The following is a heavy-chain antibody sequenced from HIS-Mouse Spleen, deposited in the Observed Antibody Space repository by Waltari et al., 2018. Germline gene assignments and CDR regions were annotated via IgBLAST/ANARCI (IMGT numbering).Heavy chain of an antibody. CDR1: GGSFSGYY. CDR2: INHSGST. V-gene: IGHV4-34*01. J-gene: IGHJ4*02. CDR3: ARLRVRSLDY. Sequence: QVQLQQWGAGLLKPSETLSLTCAVYGGSFSGYYWSWIRQPPGKGLEWIGEINHSGSTNYNPYLKSRVTISVDTSKNQFSLKLGSVTAADTAVYYCARLRVRSLDYWGQGTLVTVSS.